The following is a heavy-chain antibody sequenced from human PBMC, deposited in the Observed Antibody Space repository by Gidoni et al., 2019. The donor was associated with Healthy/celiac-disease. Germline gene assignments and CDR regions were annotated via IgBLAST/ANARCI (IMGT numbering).Heavy chain of an antibody. Sequence: VQLVESGGGLVQPGGSLRLSCAASGFTFSSYEMNWVRQAPGKGLEWVSYISSSGSTIYYADSVKGRFTISRDNAKNSLYLQMNSLRAEDTAVYYCARDSSSGWAWGAFDIWGQGTMVTVSS. D-gene: IGHD6-19*01. CDR2: ISSSGSTI. V-gene: IGHV3-48*03. J-gene: IGHJ3*02. CDR1: GFTFSSYE. CDR3: ARDSSSGWAWGAFDI.